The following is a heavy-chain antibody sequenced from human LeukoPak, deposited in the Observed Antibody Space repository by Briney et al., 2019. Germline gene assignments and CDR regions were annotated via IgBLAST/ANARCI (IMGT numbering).Heavy chain of an antibody. V-gene: IGHV3-53*03. CDR2: IYTDGST. Sequence: PGGSLRLSCAASGFTFSSYSMNWVRQAPGKGLEWVAVIYTDGSTYYAESVKGRFTISRDNSKNTLYLQMNSLRAEDMAVYYCARDYGDLWGQGTLVTVSS. J-gene: IGHJ5*02. CDR3: ARDYGDL. D-gene: IGHD3-10*01. CDR1: GFTFSSYS.